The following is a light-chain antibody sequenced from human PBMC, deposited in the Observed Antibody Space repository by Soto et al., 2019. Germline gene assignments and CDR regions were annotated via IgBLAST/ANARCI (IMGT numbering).Light chain of an antibody. CDR3: AAWDDSMNGYVV. V-gene: IGLV1-44*01. J-gene: IGLJ2*01. Sequence: QSVLTQPPSASGTPGQRVTISCSGSSSNIGSNTVNWYQQLPGTAPKLLMYSNNQRPSEVPDRVSGSKTGTSAARANSGLQSDDEPDYYCAAWDDSMNGYVVFCGGTKLTVL. CDR1: SSNIGSNT. CDR2: SNN.